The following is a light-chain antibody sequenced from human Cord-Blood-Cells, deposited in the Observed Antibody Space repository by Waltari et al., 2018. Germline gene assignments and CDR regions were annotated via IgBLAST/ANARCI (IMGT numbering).Light chain of an antibody. Sequence: VLTQSPSTRSWSPGERATLSCRASQSVSSSYLAWYQQKPGQAPRHLIYGASSRATGIPDRFSGSGSGTDFTLTISRLEPEDFAVYYCQQYGSSPRTFGQGTKVEIK. CDR1: QSVSSSY. J-gene: IGKJ1*01. V-gene: IGKV3-20*01. CDR3: QQYGSSPRT. CDR2: GAS.